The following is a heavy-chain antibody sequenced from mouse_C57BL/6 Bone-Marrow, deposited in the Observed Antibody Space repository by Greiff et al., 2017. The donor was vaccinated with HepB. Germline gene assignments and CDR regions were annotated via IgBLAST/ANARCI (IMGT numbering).Heavy chain of an antibody. Sequence: QVQLQQSGPELVKPGASVKISCKASGYAFSSSWMNWVKQRPGKGLEWIGRIYPGDGDTNYNGKFKGKATLTADKSSSTAYMQLSSLTSEDSAVYFCARRGIYYGNYVFDYWGQGTTLTVSS. CDR1: GYAFSSSW. J-gene: IGHJ2*01. D-gene: IGHD2-1*01. CDR2: IYPGDGDT. CDR3: ARRGIYYGNYVFDY. V-gene: IGHV1-82*01.